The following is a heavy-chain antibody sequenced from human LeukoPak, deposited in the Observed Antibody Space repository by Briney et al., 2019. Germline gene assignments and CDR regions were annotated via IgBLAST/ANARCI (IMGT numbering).Heavy chain of an antibody. J-gene: IGHJ6*03. D-gene: IGHD6-19*01. CDR1: GYSISSGYY. Sequence: SETLSLTCTVSGYSISSGYYWGWIRQPPGKGLEWIGNIYPTGSTYYNPSLKSRVTISVDTSKNQFSLKLSSVTAADTAVYYCARISGWYRDDYYYYMDVWGKGTTVTISS. V-gene: IGHV4-38-2*02. CDR2: IYPTGST. CDR3: ARISGWYRDDYYYYMDV.